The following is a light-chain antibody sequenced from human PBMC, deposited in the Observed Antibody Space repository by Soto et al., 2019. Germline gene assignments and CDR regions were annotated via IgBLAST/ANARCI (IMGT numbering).Light chain of an antibody. J-gene: IGLJ3*02. Sequence: QSALTQPASVSGSPGQSITISCTGTSSDVGGYNYVSWYQQPPGKAPKLMIYEVSNRPSGVSNRFSGSKSSNTASLTISGREAEDEADYYCSSYTSRSRRVFGGGTQLTVL. V-gene: IGLV2-14*01. CDR2: EVS. CDR1: SSDVGGYNY. CDR3: SSYTSRSRRV.